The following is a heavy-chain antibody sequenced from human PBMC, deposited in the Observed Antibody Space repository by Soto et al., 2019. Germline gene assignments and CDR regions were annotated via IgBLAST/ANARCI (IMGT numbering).Heavy chain of an antibody. CDR3: AKMSTSSWYIDYFDF. CDR1: GFTFSAFA. Sequence: GGSLRLSCAASGFTFSAFAMSWVRQAPGKGLEWVSSIGSSGGTIYYADSVKGRFTISRDISTNTVYLQMNSLRAEDTAVYYCAKMSTSSWYIDYFDFWGPGTLVTVSS. CDR2: IGSSGGTI. J-gene: IGHJ4*02. V-gene: IGHV3-23*01. D-gene: IGHD6-13*01.